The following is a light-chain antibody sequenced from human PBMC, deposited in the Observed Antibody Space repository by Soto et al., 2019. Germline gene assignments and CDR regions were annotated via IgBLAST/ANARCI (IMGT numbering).Light chain of an antibody. CDR3: QQYYSYPLT. CDR1: QGISSY. J-gene: IGKJ4*01. CDR2: AAS. V-gene: IGKV1-8*01. Sequence: AIRMTQSPSSFSASTGDRVTITCRASQGISSYLAWYQQKPGKAPKLLIYAASTLQSGVPSRFSGSGSGTDFTLAISGLQSEDFATYYGQQYYSYPLTFGGGPKVEIK.